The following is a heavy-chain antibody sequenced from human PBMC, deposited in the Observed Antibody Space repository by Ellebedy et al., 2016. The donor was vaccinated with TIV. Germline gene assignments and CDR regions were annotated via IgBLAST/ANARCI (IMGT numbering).Heavy chain of an antibody. D-gene: IGHD2-21*02. CDR1: GFTVSTNC. CDR2: LYSGGST. Sequence: GESLKISCAASGFTVSTNCMSWVRQAPGKGLKWVSVLYSGGSTYYADSVKGRFTISRDNSKNTLYLQMDSLRAEDTAVYYCAKGEVVTTIGAFDIWGQGTMVTVSS. V-gene: IGHV3-53*01. J-gene: IGHJ3*02. CDR3: AKGEVVTTIGAFDI.